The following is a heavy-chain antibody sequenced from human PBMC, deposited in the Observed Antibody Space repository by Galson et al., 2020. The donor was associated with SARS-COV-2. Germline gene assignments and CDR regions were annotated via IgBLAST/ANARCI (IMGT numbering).Heavy chain of an antibody. CDR2: IYYSGKT. Sequence: SETLSLTCTVSGASITSSDFYWVWIRQPPGRGLEWIGTIYYSGKTYFNPSLKSRVTISLHTSKNQLSLTLSSVTVADTAMFYCARGITITAEGGYDGLDYWGQGTLVTVSS. V-gene: IGHV4-39*07. CDR1: GASITSSDFY. D-gene: IGHD1-20*01. J-gene: IGHJ4*02. CDR3: ARGITITAEGGYDGLDY.